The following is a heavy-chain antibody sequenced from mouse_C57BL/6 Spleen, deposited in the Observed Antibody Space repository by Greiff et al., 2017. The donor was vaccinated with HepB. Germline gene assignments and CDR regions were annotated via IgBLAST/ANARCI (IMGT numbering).Heavy chain of an antibody. V-gene: IGHV1-80*01. CDR3: ARNHYGSTLYAMDY. J-gene: IGHJ4*01. CDR1: GYAFSSYW. D-gene: IGHD1-1*01. Sequence: QVQLQQSGAELVKPGASVKISCKASGYAFSSYWMNWVKQRPGKGLEWIGQIYPGDGDTNYNGKFKGKATLTADKSSSTAYMQLSSLTSEDSAVYFCARNHYGSTLYAMDYWGQGTSVTVSS. CDR2: IYPGDGDT.